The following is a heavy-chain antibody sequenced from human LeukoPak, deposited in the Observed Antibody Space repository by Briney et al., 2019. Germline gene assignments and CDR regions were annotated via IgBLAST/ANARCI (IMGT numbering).Heavy chain of an antibody. Sequence: TSETLSLTCAVYGGSFSGYYWSWIRQPPGKGLEWIGEINHSGSTNYNPSLKSRVTISVDTSKNQFSLKLSSVTAADTAVYYCASYYYYYGMDVWSQGTTVTVSS. V-gene: IGHV4-34*01. CDR1: GGSFSGYY. CDR3: ASYYYYYGMDV. CDR2: INHSGST. J-gene: IGHJ6*02.